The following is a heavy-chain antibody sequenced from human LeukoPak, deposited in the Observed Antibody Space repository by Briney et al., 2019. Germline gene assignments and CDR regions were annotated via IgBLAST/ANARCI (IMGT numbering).Heavy chain of an antibody. J-gene: IGHJ4*02. CDR2: INPSGGST. CDR1: EYTFTSYY. D-gene: IGHD3-22*01. Sequence: ASVKVSCKASEYTFTSYYMHWVRQAPGQGLEWMGIINPSGGSTSYAQKFQGRVTMTGDTSTSTVYMELSSLRSEDTAVYYCARAYYDSSGYPHDGYYFDYWGQGTLVTVSS. V-gene: IGHV1-46*01. CDR3: ARAYYDSSGYPHDGYYFDY.